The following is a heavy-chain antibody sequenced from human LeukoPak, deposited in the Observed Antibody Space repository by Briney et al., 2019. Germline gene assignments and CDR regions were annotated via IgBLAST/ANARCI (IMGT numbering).Heavy chain of an antibody. V-gene: IGHV1-69*06. CDR2: SIPIFGTA. J-gene: IGHJ4*02. Sequence: AVTVSFKGSGGTFSNYDISGVGQARGQGGEGMGGSIPIFGTANSAQTFQGRVTITADKSTSTAYMELSSLRSEDTAVYYCAREDVAARGVIISLDYWGQGTLVTVSS. D-gene: IGHD3-10*01. CDR1: GGTFSNYD. CDR3: AREDVAARGVIISLDY.